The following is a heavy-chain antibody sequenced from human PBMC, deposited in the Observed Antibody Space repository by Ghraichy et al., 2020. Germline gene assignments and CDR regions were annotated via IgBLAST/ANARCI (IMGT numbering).Heavy chain of an antibody. Sequence: SQTHSLTCAISGDSVSSTSATWSWIRQSPSRGLEWLGRTYFRSKWDNDYAMSMKGRITINPDTSKNQFALQLNSVTPEDTAVYYCARSRSSTVDYWGQGTQVTVSS. CDR1: GDSVSSTSAT. CDR2: TYFRSKWDN. V-gene: IGHV6-1*01. D-gene: IGHD2-2*01. CDR3: ARSRSSTVDY. J-gene: IGHJ4*02.